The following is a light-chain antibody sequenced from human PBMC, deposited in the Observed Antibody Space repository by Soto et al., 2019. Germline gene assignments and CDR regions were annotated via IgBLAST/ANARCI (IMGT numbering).Light chain of an antibody. Sequence: QSVLTQPPSASGAPGQRVTISCSGDSSNIGKNFVYWFQQFPGAAPQLLIYRNVQRPSRVPDRFSASKSGTAASLAISGLQSEDEADYYCATWDDSLSGVVFGVGTKMTVL. CDR1: SSNIGKNF. J-gene: IGLJ2*01. CDR3: ATWDDSLSGVV. CDR2: RNV. V-gene: IGLV1-47*01.